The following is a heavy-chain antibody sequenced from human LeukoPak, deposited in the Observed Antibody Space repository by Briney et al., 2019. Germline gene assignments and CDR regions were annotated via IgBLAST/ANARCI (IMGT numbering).Heavy chain of an antibody. Sequence: SETLSLTCTVSGGSISSGGYYWSWIRQHPGKGLEWIGYIYYSGSTYYNPSLKSRVTISVDTSKNQFSLKLSSVTAADTAVYYCARGVLLNSGYDYLPHFDYWGRGTLVTVSS. V-gene: IGHV4-31*03. CDR3: ARGVLLNSGYDYLPHFDY. CDR2: IYYSGST. J-gene: IGHJ4*02. CDR1: GGSISSGGYY. D-gene: IGHD5-12*01.